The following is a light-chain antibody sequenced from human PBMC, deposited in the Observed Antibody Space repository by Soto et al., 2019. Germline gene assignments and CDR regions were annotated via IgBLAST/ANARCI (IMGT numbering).Light chain of an antibody. J-gene: IGKJ4*01. CDR3: QQRSNWPLT. V-gene: IGKV3-11*01. Sequence: EIVLTQSPATLSLSPGERATLFCRASQSVSSYLAWYQQKPGQAPRLLIYDASNRATGIPARFSGSGSGTDFTLTISGLEPEDFAVYYCQQRSNWPLTFGGGTKVEIK. CDR2: DAS. CDR1: QSVSSY.